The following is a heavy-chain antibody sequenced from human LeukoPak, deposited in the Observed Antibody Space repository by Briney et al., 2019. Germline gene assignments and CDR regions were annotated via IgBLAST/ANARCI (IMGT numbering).Heavy chain of an antibody. Sequence: GRSLRLSCAASGFTFGDYVMSWVRQAPGKGLKWVGFIRSEAYGGTAEYAASMKGRFSISRDDSKNIAYLQMHSLQTEDTAVYYCTKKGLPGYSSGWYYFDYWGQGTLVTVSS. CDR2: IRSEAYGGTA. CDR3: TKKGLPGYSSGWYYFDY. V-gene: IGHV3-49*04. J-gene: IGHJ4*02. CDR1: GFTFGDYV. D-gene: IGHD6-19*01.